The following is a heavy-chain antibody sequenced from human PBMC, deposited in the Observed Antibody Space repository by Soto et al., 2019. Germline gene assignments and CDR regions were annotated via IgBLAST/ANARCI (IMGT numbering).Heavy chain of an antibody. J-gene: IGHJ4*02. CDR1: GFSFSSYA. CDR2: ISYDGNNK. V-gene: IGHV3-30-3*01. D-gene: IGHD2-2*01. CDR3: GRCSSTSCHLGSDY. Sequence: QVQLVESGGGVVQPGRSLRLSCEVCGFSFSSYAMNWFRQAPGKGLEWVALISYDGNNKYYADSVKGRFTISRDSSKNTLYLQMNSLRDADTAFYYCGRCSSTSCHLGSDYWGQGTLVTVSS.